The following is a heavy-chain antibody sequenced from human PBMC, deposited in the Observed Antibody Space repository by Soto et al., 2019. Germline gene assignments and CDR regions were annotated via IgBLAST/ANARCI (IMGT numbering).Heavy chain of an antibody. J-gene: IGHJ6*02. CDR3: ARDGWDYYGSGSGYYYYYGMDV. V-gene: IGHV3-74*01. Sequence: LRLSCAASGFTFSSYWMHWVRQAPGKGLVWVSRINSDGSSTSYADSVKGRFTISRDNAKNTLYLQMNSLRAEDTAVYYCARDGWDYYGSGSGYYYYYGMDVWGQGTTVTVSS. CDR2: INSDGSST. CDR1: GFTFSSYW. D-gene: IGHD3-10*01.